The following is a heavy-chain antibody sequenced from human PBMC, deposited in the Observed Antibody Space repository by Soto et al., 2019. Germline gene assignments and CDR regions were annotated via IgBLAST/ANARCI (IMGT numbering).Heavy chain of an antibody. CDR1: GFTFSSYW. Sequence: GGSLRLSCAASGFTFSSYWMSWVRQAPGKGLEWVANIKQDGSEKYYVDSVKGRFTISRDNAKNSLYLQMNSLRAEDTAVYYCERSRAVISYYGMDVWGQGTTVTVSS. J-gene: IGHJ6*02. V-gene: IGHV3-7*01. CDR2: IKQDGSEK. CDR3: ERSRAVISYYGMDV. D-gene: IGHD3-10*01.